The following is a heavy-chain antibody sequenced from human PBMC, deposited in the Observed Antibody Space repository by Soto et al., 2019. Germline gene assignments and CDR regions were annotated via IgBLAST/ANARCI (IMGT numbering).Heavy chain of an antibody. CDR1: GFTFSSYS. CDR2: ISSSSSYI. V-gene: IGHV3-21*01. J-gene: IGHJ3*02. D-gene: IGHD2-2*01. CDR3: ARGETGGTMPDAFDI. Sequence: EVQLVESGGGLVKPGGSLRLSCAASGFTFSSYSMNWVRQAPGKGLEWVSSISSSSSYIYYADSVKGRFTISRDNAKNSLYLQMNSLRAEDTAVYYCARGETGGTMPDAFDIWGQGTMVTVSS.